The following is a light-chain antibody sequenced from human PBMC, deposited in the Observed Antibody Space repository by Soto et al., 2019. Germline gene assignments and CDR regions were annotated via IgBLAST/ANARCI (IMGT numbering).Light chain of an antibody. CDR2: GAS. CDR3: QQYNNSPPLFT. V-gene: IGKV3-15*01. CDR1: QSVNSN. Sequence: EIVLTQSPATLSVSPGERATLSCRASQSVNSNLTWYQQKPGQAPRLLIYGASTRAAGIPARFSGTGSGTDFTLSISSLQSEDFAVYFCQQYNNSPPLFTFGPGTKVDIK. J-gene: IGKJ3*01.